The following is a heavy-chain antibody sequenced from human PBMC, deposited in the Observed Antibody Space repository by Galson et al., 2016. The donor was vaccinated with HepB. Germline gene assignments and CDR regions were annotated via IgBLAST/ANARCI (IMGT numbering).Heavy chain of an antibody. CDR1: GYTFTSYT. CDR2: INAGNGNT. D-gene: IGHD1-26*01. Sequence: SVKVSCKASGYTFTSYTIHWVRQAPGQRLEWMGWINAGNGNTKYSQKFQGRVTITRDTSASTAYMELSSLSSEDTAVYYCARDSKQWGVGYWGQGTLVTVSS. V-gene: IGHV1-3*01. J-gene: IGHJ4*02. CDR3: ARDSKQWGVGY.